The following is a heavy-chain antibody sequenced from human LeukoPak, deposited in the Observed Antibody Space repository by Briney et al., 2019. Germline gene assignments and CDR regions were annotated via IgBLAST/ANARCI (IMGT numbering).Heavy chain of an antibody. Sequence: SVKVSCKASGGTFSSYTISWVRQAPGQGLEWMGRIIPILGMANYAQKFQGRVTITADKSTSTAYMELSSLRSEDTAVYYCARGYQLPSYYYYYMDVWGKGTTVTVSS. CDR3: ARGYQLPSYYYYYMDV. J-gene: IGHJ6*03. CDR2: IIPILGMA. D-gene: IGHD2-2*01. CDR1: GGTFSSYT. V-gene: IGHV1-69*02.